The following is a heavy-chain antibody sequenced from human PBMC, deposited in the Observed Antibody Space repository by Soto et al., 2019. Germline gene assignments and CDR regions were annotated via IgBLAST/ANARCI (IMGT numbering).Heavy chain of an antibody. Sequence: QVQLVQSGAEVKKPGSSVKVSCKASGGTFSSYAISWVRQAPGQGLEWMGGIIPIFGTANYAQKFRGRVTITADKSTSTAYMELSSLRSEDTAVYYCARAYYDSSGYYEYGMDVWGQGTTVTVSS. D-gene: IGHD3-22*01. V-gene: IGHV1-69*06. CDR1: GGTFSSYA. CDR3: ARAYYDSSGYYEYGMDV. CDR2: IIPIFGTA. J-gene: IGHJ6*02.